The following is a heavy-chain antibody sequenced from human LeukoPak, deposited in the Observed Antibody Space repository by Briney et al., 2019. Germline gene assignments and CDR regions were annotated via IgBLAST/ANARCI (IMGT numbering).Heavy chain of an antibody. V-gene: IGHV1-24*01. CDR3: ATRFYGSGSYYWFDP. D-gene: IGHD3-10*01. CDR1: GYTLTELS. Sequence: GASVKVSCKVSGYTLTELSMHWVRQAPGKGLEWMGGFDPEDGETIYAQKFQGRVTMTEDTSTDTAYMELSSLRSEDTAVYYCATRFYGSGSYYWFDPWGQGTLVTVSS. J-gene: IGHJ5*02. CDR2: FDPEDGET.